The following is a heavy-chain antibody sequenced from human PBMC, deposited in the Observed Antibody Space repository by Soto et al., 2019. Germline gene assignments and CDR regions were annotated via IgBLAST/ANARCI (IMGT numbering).Heavy chain of an antibody. D-gene: IGHD3-3*01. CDR3: ARGSDLWSGYSYYYYYMDV. V-gene: IGHV4-59*01. Sequence: QVQLQESGPGLVKPSETLSLTCTVSGGSISSYYWSWIRQPPGKGLEWIGYIYYSGSTNYNPSLKSRVTTSVDTSKNQFSLKLSSVTAADTAVYYYARGSDLWSGYSYYYYYMDVWGKGTTVTVSS. J-gene: IGHJ6*03. CDR1: GGSISSYY. CDR2: IYYSGST.